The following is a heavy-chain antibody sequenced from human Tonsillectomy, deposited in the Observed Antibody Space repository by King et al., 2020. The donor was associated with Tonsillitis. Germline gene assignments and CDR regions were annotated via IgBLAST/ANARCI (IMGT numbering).Heavy chain of an antibody. Sequence: LQLQESGPGLVKTSETLSLTCTVSGGYISSSSYYWGWIRQPPGKGLEWIGSIYYSVSTYFNPSLKSRVTLSVDTSKNQFSLSLSSVTAADTAVYYCARRISIFGGVDPWGQGTLVTVSS. CDR2: IYYSVST. CDR1: GGYISSSSYY. CDR3: ARRISIFGGVDP. J-gene: IGHJ5*02. V-gene: IGHV4-39*01. D-gene: IGHD3-3*01.